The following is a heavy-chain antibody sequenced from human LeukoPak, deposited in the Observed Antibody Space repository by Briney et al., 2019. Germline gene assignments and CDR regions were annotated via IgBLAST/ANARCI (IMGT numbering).Heavy chain of an antibody. J-gene: IGHJ5*02. D-gene: IGHD1-7*01. CDR1: GFTLTPSAVG. CDR3: AHRWKYLTWFDP. CDR2: IYSYNDK. V-gene: IGHV2-5*01. Sequence: SGPTLVKPTQTLGLTCTVSGFTLTPSAVGVGWIRKPPGQPLEWLALIYSYNDKRYNPSLKSRLSITKNSSKNQVVLTVTNENVEYTATYFCAHRWKYLTWFDPWGQGTLVIVSS.